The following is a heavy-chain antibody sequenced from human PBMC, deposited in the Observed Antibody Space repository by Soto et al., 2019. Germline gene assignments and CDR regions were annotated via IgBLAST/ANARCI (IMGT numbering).Heavy chain of an antibody. CDR1: GYTFTGYY. CDR2: INPYSGDT. CDR3: ARWYSGYGDYEDY. V-gene: IGHV1-18*04. Sequence: ASVKVSCTASGYTFTGYYMHWVRQAPGQGLEWMGWINPYSGDTNYAQKLQGRVTMTTDTSTSTAYMELRSLRSDDTAVYYCARWYSGYGDYEDYWGQGTLVTVSS. J-gene: IGHJ4*02. D-gene: IGHD4-17*01.